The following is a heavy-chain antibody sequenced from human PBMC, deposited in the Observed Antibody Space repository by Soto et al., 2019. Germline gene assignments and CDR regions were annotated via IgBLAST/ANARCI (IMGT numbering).Heavy chain of an antibody. V-gene: IGHV4-59*01. Sequence: SETLSLTCTVSGGSISSYYWSWIRQPPGKGLEWIGYIYYSGSTNYNPSLKSRVTISVDTSKNQFSLKLSSVTAADTAVYYCARDIEVRRADWVYYYMDVWGKGTTVTVSS. D-gene: IGHD3-10*01. J-gene: IGHJ6*03. CDR2: IYYSGST. CDR1: GGSISSYY. CDR3: ARDIEVRRADWVYYYMDV.